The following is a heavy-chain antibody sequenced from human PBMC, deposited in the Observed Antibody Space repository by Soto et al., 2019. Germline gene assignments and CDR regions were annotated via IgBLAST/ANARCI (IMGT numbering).Heavy chain of an antibody. CDR2: INHSGST. CDR3: ARNYKYFWRGPLSSYGMDV. V-gene: IGHV4-34*01. CDR1: GGSFSGYY. Sequence: QVQLQQWGAGLLKPSETLSLTCAVYGGSFSGYYWSWIRQPPGKGLEWIGEINHSGSTNYNPSLKSRVTISVDPSKNQFSLKLSPVTAADTAVYYCARNYKYFWRGPLSSYGMDVWGQGTTVTVSS. D-gene: IGHD3-3*02. J-gene: IGHJ6*02.